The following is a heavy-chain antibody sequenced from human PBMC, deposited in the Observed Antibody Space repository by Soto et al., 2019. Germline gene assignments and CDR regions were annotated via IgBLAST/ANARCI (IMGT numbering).Heavy chain of an antibody. CDR1: GGSISSYY. J-gene: IGHJ5*02. CDR3: ARDRQQLVRGYNWFDP. CDR2: IYTSGST. V-gene: IGHV4-4*07. Sequence: NPSETLSLTCTVSGGSISSYYWSWIRQPAGKGLEWIGRIYTSGSTNYNPSLKSRVTMSVDTSKNQFSLKLSSVTAADTAVYYCARDRQQLVRGYNWFDPWGQGTLVTVSS. D-gene: IGHD6-13*01.